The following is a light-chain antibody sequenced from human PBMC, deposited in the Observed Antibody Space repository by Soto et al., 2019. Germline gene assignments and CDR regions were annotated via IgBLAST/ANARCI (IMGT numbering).Light chain of an antibody. J-gene: IGLJ1*01. CDR1: KNDIRLYDF. CDR2: EVV. Sequence: QSALTQPPSASGSPGQSVTISCTATKNDIRLYDFVSWYQHHPGKAPRLISYEVVQRPSGVADRFSGSKSGITASLTVSGLQAADEADYFCKSYAGSNTYVFGSGTKVTVL. V-gene: IGLV2-8*01. CDR3: KSYAGSNTYV.